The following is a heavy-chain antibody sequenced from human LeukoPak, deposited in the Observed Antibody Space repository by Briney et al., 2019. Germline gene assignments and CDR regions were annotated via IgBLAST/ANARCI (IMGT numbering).Heavy chain of an antibody. D-gene: IGHD1-7*01. CDR3: ARHSEELPTVN. V-gene: IGHV5-51*01. J-gene: IGHJ4*02. CDR2: IYRGECDN. CDR1: GCGFTSYW. Sequence: RGGALKISCKGAGCGFTSYWIGWGRQMPGKGLEGMGIIYRGECDNRYSPSFEGEVSISAEKSNRNSYLQWSSLKASDTAMYYCARHSEELPTVNWGQGTLVTVSS.